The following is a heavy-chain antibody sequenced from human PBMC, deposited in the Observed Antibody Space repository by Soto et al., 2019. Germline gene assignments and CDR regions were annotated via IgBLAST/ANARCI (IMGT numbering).Heavy chain of an antibody. CDR1: EFIFSSYG. CDR3: AKVLSGGNPEYYTYGMDV. Sequence: PGGSLRRSCAASEFIFSSYGMNWVRQAAGEGLEWVSAISGSGGITYYADSVKGRFSISRDNSKNTLYLQMNSLRAEDTAVYYCAKVLSGGNPEYYTYGMDVWGQGPTVTVSS. CDR2: ISGSGGIT. D-gene: IGHD2-15*01. V-gene: IGHV3-23*01. J-gene: IGHJ6*02.